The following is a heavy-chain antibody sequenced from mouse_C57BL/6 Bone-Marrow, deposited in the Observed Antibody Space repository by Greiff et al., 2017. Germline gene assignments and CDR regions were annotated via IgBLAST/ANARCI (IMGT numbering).Heavy chain of an antibody. CDR3: AILRRWYLDV. J-gene: IGHJ1*03. CDR1: GYTFTGYG. Sequence: EVQLQQSGAELVRPGSSVKISCKTSGYTFTGYGINWVKQRPGKGLEWIGYIYSGNGYTEYTDKFKGKVTLTSDTSTITAYMQLSSLTSEDSAIYFCAILRRWYLDVWGTGTTVTVSS. CDR2: IYSGNGYT. D-gene: IGHD1-2*01. V-gene: IGHV1-58*01.